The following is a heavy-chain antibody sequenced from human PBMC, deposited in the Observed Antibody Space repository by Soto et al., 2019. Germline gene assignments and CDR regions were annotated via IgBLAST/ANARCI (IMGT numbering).Heavy chain of an antibody. CDR1: GFTSSSYA. CDR3: AKVGAVAGLFDY. V-gene: IGHV3-23*01. D-gene: IGHD6-19*01. J-gene: IGHJ4*02. CDR2: ISGSGGST. Sequence: PGGSLRLSCAASGFTSSSYAMSWVRQAPGKGLEWVSAISGSGGSTYYADSVKGRFTISRDNSKNTLYLQMNSLRAEDTAVYYCAKVGAVAGLFDYWGQGTLVTVSS.